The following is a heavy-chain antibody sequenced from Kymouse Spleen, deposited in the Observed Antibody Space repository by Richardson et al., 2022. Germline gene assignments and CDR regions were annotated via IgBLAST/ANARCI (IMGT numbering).Heavy chain of an antibody. J-gene: IGHJ6*02. CDR3: ARDYDILTGPYGMDV. CDR1: GGSFSGYY. V-gene: IGHV4-34*01. D-gene: IGHD3-9*01. Sequence: QVQLQQWGAGLLKPSETLSLTCAVYGGSFSGYYWSWIRQPPGKGLEWIGEINHSGSTNYNPSLKSRVTISVDTSKNQFSLKLSSVTAADTAVYYCARDYDILTGPYGMDVWGQGTTVTVSS. CDR2: INHSGST.